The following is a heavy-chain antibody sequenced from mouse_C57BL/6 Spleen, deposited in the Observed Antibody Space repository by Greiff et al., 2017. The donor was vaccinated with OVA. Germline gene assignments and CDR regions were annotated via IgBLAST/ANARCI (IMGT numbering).Heavy chain of an antibody. J-gene: IGHJ2*01. CDR2: IDPSDNYT. D-gene: IGHD1-1*01. CDR1: GYTFTSYW. Sequence: VQLQQPGAELVMPGASVKLSCKASGYTFTSYWMHWVKQRPGQGLEWIGEIDPSDNYTNYNQKFKGKSTLTVDTSSSTAYMQLSSLTSEDSAVYYCARGGMTTVPCGDWGQGTTLTVSS. CDR3: ARGGMTTVPCGD. V-gene: IGHV1-69*01.